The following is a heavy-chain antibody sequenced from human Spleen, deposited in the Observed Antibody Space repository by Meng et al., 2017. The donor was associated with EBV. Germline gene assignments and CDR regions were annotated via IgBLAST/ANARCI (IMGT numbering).Heavy chain of an antibody. V-gene: IGHV4-34*01. D-gene: IGHD1-26*01. CDR2: INQSGSI. Sequence: QVQLQQGGPGLLKPSEILSLSCAVSGGSFSSYYWSWIRQPPGKGLEWIGEINQSGSIYYNPSLMGRVTISGDTSRNQFSLKLISVTAADTAVYYCARGPYYEWGQGTLVTVSS. J-gene: IGHJ4*02. CDR1: GGSFSSYY. CDR3: ARGPYYE.